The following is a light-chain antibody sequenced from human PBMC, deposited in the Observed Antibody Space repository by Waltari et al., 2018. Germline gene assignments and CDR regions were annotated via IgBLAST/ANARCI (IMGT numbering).Light chain of an antibody. CDR1: SSDVGGYNF. Sequence: QSALTQPASVSGSPGQSITIPCMGTSSDVGGYNFVPWYQQHPGKAPKLMIYDVTKRPSGVSNRFSGSKSGNTASLTISGLQAEDEADYYCCSYVGGGTLVFGGGTNVTVL. CDR2: DVT. V-gene: IGLV2-23*02. J-gene: IGLJ2*01. CDR3: CSYVGGGTLV.